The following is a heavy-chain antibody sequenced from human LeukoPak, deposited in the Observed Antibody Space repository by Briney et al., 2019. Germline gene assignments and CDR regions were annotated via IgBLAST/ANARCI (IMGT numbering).Heavy chain of an antibody. D-gene: IGHD4-17*01. Sequence: TGGSLRLSCAASGFTFSSYSMSWVRQAPGKGLEWVSSISSSSSYIYYADSVKGRFTISRDNAKNSLYLQMNSLRAEDTAVYYCARDRVGRYGDYAWVDYWGQGTLVTVSS. CDR2: ISSSSSYI. V-gene: IGHV3-21*04. J-gene: IGHJ4*02. CDR1: GFTFSSYS. CDR3: ARDRVGRYGDYAWVDY.